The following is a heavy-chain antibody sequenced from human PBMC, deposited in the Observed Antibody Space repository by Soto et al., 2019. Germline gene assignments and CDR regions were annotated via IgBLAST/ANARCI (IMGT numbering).Heavy chain of an antibody. D-gene: IGHD3-9*01. CDR1: GFSLSTSGMC. CDR3: ARIPAGHYDILTGYPDV. V-gene: IGHV2-70*01. Sequence: SVPTLENPTQALTLTCTFSGFSLSTSGMCVSWIRQPPGKALEWLALIDWDDDKYYSTSLKTRLTISKDTSKNQVVLTMTNMDPVDTATYYCARIPAGHYDILTGYPDVWGQGTTVTVSS. J-gene: IGHJ6*02. CDR2: IDWDDDK.